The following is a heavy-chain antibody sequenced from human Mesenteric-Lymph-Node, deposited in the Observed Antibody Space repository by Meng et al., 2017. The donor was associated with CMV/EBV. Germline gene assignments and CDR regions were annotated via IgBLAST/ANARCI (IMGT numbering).Heavy chain of an antibody. J-gene: IGHJ5*02. Sequence: SETQSLTCTVSGGSISDSYWSWIRQPPGKGLEWIGYIYSSGGTHHNPSLKSRVTISVDPSKNQFSLRLSSVTAADTAVYYCARGDYDFGAWGQGTLVTVSS. CDR1: GGSISDSY. CDR3: ARGDYDFGA. V-gene: IGHV4-59*01. D-gene: IGHD3-22*01. CDR2: IYSSGGT.